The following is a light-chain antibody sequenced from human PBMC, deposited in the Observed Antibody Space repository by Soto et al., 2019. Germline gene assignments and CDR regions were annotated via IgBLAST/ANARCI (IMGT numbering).Light chain of an antibody. CDR2: GAS. J-gene: IGKJ1*01. V-gene: IGKV3-20*01. Sequence: EIVLTQSPGTLSLSPGEGATLSCRASQSVSSSYIAWYQQRPGQTPSLLIYGASTRATGIPDRFSGSGSGTDFTLTISRLEPEDFAVYYCQQYGNSPWTFGQGTKV. CDR1: QSVSSSY. CDR3: QQYGNSPWT.